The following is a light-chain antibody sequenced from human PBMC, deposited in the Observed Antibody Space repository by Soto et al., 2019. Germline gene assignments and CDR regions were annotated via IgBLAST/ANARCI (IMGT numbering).Light chain of an antibody. Sequence: QSVLTQPASVSGSPGQSITISCTGTSSDLAIYNYVSWYQQQPGKAPKLMIYQVTNRPSGVSNRFSGSRSGNTASLTISGLQAEDEADYYCISYTVSRSYVFGTGTKVTVL. CDR1: SSDLAIYNY. CDR3: ISYTVSRSYV. V-gene: IGLV2-14*01. J-gene: IGLJ1*01. CDR2: QVT.